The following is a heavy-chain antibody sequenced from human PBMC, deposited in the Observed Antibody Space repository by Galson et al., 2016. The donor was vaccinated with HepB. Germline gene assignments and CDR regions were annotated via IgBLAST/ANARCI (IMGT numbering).Heavy chain of an antibody. D-gene: IGHD3/OR15-3a*01. Sequence: SLRLSCAASGFTFSDYYMSWIRQAPGKGLEWVSYISSSSTTILYADSVKGRFTVSRDNAKNSLYLQMNSLRAEDTAVYYCTRVSLLGRGLTNWGQGILVTVSS. CDR2: ISSSSTTI. CDR3: TRVSLLGRGLTN. V-gene: IGHV3-11*04. CDR1: GFTFSDYY. J-gene: IGHJ4*02.